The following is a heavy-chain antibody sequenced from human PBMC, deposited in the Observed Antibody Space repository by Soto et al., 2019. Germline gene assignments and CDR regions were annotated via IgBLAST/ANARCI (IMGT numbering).Heavy chain of an antibody. CDR3: ARDDDYPDNGFDY. D-gene: IGHD4-17*01. V-gene: IGHV3-33*01. Sequence: QVQLVESGGGVVQPGTSLRLSCAASGFTFSLHGMHWVCHTPGKGLEWLAVILNDASGHWYADCVTGRFTTSTDNFENTLYLQMNGRRLEDKAMYYCARDDDYPDNGFDYWGQGTLVTVSS. J-gene: IGHJ4*02. CDR2: ILNDASGH. CDR1: GFTFSLHG.